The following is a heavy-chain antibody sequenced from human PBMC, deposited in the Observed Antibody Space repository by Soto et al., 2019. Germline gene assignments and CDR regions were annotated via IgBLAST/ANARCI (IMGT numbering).Heavy chain of an antibody. Sequence: ASVKVSCKASGYTFTSYGISWVRQAPGQGLEWMGWISAYNGNTNYAQKLQGRVTMTTDTSTSTAYMELRSLRSDDTAVYYCARGGILLHYYDSSGYSDHFDYWGQGTLVTVSS. D-gene: IGHD3-22*01. CDR3: ARGGILLHYYDSSGYSDHFDY. CDR2: ISAYNGNT. V-gene: IGHV1-18*01. CDR1: GYTFTSYG. J-gene: IGHJ4*02.